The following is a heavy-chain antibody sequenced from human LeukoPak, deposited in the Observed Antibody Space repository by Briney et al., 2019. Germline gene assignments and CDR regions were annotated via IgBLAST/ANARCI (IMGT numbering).Heavy chain of an antibody. CDR2: ISSSSSYI. J-gene: IGHJ4*02. D-gene: IGHD5-12*01. CDR1: GFTLSSYS. Sequence: PGGSLRLSCAASGFTLSSYSMNWVRQAPGKGLEWVSSISSSSSYIYYADSVKGRFTISRDNAKNSLYLQMNSLRAEDTAVYYCARGGGRYSGYKDYWGQGTLVTVSS. V-gene: IGHV3-21*01. CDR3: ARGGGRYSGYKDY.